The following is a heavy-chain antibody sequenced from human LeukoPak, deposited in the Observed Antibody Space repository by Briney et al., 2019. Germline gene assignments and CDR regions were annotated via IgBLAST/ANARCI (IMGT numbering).Heavy chain of an antibody. CDR2: ISYDGSNK. Sequence: PGGSLRLSCAASGFTFSSYAMHWVRQAPGKGLEWVAVISYDGSNKYYADSVKGRFTISRDNSKNTLYLQMNSLGAEDTAVYYCARDLLYWGQGTLVTVSS. CDR3: ARDLLY. CDR1: GFTFSSYA. V-gene: IGHV3-30-3*01. J-gene: IGHJ4*02. D-gene: IGHD1-26*01.